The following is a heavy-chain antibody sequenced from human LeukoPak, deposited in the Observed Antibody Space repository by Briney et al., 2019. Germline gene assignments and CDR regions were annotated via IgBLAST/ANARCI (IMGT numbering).Heavy chain of an antibody. Sequence: SETLSLTCTVSGGSISSSSYYWGWIRQPPGKGLEWIGGIYYSGSTYYNPSLKSRVTISVDTSKNQFSLKLSSVTAADTAVYYCARGRSFDYWGQGTLVTVSS. J-gene: IGHJ4*02. V-gene: IGHV4-39*07. CDR2: IYYSGST. D-gene: IGHD3-16*01. CDR3: ARGRSFDY. CDR1: GGSISSSSYY.